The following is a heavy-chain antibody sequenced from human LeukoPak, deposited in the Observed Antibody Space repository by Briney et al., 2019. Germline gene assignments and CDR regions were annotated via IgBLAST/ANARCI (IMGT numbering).Heavy chain of an antibody. D-gene: IGHD2-8*01. V-gene: IGHV4-61*02. Sequence: SETLSLTCTVSGGSISSGSYYWSWIRQPAGTGLEWIGRIYTSGSTNYNPSLKSRVTISVDTSKNQFSLKLSSVTAADTAVYYCARELLGYCTNGVCYSLDYWGQGTLVTVSS. J-gene: IGHJ4*02. CDR1: GGSISSGSYY. CDR3: ARELLGYCTNGVCYSLDY. CDR2: IYTSGST.